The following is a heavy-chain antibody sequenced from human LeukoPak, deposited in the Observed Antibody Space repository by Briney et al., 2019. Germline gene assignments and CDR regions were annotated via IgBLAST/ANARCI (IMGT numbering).Heavy chain of an antibody. J-gene: IGHJ6*03. V-gene: IGHV4-59*01. CDR3: ARGDFCSSSNCYLRPMDV. D-gene: IGHD2-2*01. CDR1: GGSINDYY. CDR2: IYYSGST. Sequence: SETLSLTCTVSGGSINDYYWKCIRQPPGKGLEWIGYIYYSGSTTYNPSLKSRVTMSVDTAKNQFSLKLRSVTAADTAVYYCARGDFCSSSNCYLRPMDVWGKGTTVTVSS.